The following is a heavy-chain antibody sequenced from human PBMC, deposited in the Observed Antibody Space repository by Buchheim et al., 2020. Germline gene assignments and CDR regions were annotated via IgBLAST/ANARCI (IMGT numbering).Heavy chain of an antibody. Sequence: QVQLQESGPGLVKPSQTLSLTCAVSGGSISSGGYSWSWIRQPPGKGLEWIGYIYYSGSTYYNPSLKSRFTISVDTSKNQFSLKLSSVTAADTAVYYCARGLYYDSSGYYFDYWSQGTL. J-gene: IGHJ4*02. CDR2: IYYSGST. D-gene: IGHD3-22*01. V-gene: IGHV4-30-4*07. CDR1: GGSISSGGYS. CDR3: ARGLYYDSSGYYFDY.